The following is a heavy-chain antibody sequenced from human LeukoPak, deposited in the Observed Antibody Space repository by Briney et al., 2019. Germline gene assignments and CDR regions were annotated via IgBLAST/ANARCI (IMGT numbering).Heavy chain of an antibody. CDR2: IYPGDSDT. V-gene: IGHV5-51*01. CDR1: GYSFTSYW. J-gene: IGHJ6*02. Sequence: GESLKISCKGSGYSFTSYWIGWVRQMPGKGLEWMGIIYPGDSDTRYSPSFQGQVTISADKSISTAYLQWSSLKASDTAMYYCARHHSVAVNQYYYYYGMNVWGQGTTVTVSS. CDR3: ARHHSVAVNQYYYYYGMNV. D-gene: IGHD6-19*01.